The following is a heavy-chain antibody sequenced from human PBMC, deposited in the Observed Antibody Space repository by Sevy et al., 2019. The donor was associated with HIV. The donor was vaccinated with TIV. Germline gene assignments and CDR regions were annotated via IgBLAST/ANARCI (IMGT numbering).Heavy chain of an antibody. J-gene: IGHJ4*02. CDR3: AKDKEDDYGDYYFDY. D-gene: IGHD4-17*01. Sequence: ESVRGRFTISRDNSRNTLYLQMDSLRLEDTAIYYCAKDKEDDYGDYYFDYWGQGALVTVSS. V-gene: IGHV3-30*02.